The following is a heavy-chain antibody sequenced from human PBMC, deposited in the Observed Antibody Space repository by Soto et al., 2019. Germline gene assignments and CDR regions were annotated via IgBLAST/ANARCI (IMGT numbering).Heavy chain of an antibody. CDR1: GYTFTSYG. CDR2: ISVYNGNT. CDR3: ARDKDYDFWSGERLTPYFDY. D-gene: IGHD3-3*01. J-gene: IGHJ4*02. V-gene: IGHV1-18*01. Sequence: GASVKVSCKASGYTFTSYGISWVRQAPGQGLEWMGWISVYNGNTNYAQKLQGRVTMTTDTSTSTAYMELRSLRSDDTAVYYCARDKDYDFWSGERLTPYFDYWGQGTLVTVSS.